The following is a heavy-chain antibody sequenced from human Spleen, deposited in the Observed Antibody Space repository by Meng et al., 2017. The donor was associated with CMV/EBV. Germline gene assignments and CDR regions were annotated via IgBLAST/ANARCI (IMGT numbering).Heavy chain of an antibody. CDR1: GFTFRHYR. CDR3: ARGVRYLEWLPHFFDY. D-gene: IGHD3-3*01. CDR2: ISAGGGTT. J-gene: IGHJ4*02. Sequence: GESLKISCSVSGFTFRHYRMHWVRQAPGKGLVWVSDISAGGGTTNYGDSVRGRFTISRDNANDTVYLQMNSLRAEDTAVYYCARGVRYLEWLPHFFDYWGQGTLVTVSS. V-gene: IGHV3-74*01.